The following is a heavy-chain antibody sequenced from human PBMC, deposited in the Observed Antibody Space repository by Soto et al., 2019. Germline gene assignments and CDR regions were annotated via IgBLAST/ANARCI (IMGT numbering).Heavy chain of an antibody. CDR1: GYTFTSHH. Sequence: QVQLVQSGAEVKKPGASVKVSCKASGYTFTSHHIHWVRQAPGQGLEWMGGIIPIFGTANYAQKFQGRVTITADESTSTAYMELSSLRSEDTAVYYCARPQRPTSSDFDYWGQGTLVTVSS. J-gene: IGHJ4*02. CDR3: ARPQRPTSSDFDY. V-gene: IGHV1-69*01. CDR2: IIPIFGTA. D-gene: IGHD1-1*01.